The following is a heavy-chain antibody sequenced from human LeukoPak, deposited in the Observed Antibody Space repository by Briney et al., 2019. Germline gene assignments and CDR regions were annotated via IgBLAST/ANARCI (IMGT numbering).Heavy chain of an antibody. CDR3: AREVVGCSGGSCYAYYYYYYGMDV. CDR2: INHSGST. D-gene: IGHD2-15*01. J-gene: IGHJ6*02. Sequence: PSETLSLTCAVYGGSFSGYYWSWIRQPPGKGLEWMGEINHSGSTNYNPSLKSRVTISVDTSKNQFSLKLSSVTAADTAVYYCAREVVGCSGGSCYAYYYYYYGMDVWGQGTTVTVSS. CDR1: GGSFSGYY. V-gene: IGHV4-34*01.